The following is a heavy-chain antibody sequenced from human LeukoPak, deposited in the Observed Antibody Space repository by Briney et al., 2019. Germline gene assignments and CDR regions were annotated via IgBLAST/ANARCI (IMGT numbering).Heavy chain of an antibody. CDR1: GYTFTSHY. J-gene: IGHJ5*02. CDR3: ASTRGYNFRWFDP. Sequence: ASVKVSCKASGYTFTSHYMHWVRQAPGQGLEWMGWISAYNGNTNYAQKLQGRVTMTTDTSTSTAYMELRSLRSDDTAVYYCASTRGYNFRWFDPWGQGTLVTVSS. CDR2: ISAYNGNT. D-gene: IGHD5-24*01. V-gene: IGHV1-18*04.